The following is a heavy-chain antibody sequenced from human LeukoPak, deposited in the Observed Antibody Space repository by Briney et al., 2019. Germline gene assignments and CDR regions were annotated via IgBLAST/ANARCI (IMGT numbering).Heavy chain of an antibody. CDR2: IIPIFGTA. D-gene: IGHD4-17*01. V-gene: IGHV1-69*05. J-gene: IGHJ4*02. CDR1: GGTFSSYA. Sequence: SVKLSCKASGGTFSSYAISWVRHAPGQGLEWMGGIIPIFGTANYAQKFQGRVTITTDESTSTAYMELSSLRYEDTTVSYCARGKDYGDYVYWGRGTLVSVSS. CDR3: ARGKDYGDYVY.